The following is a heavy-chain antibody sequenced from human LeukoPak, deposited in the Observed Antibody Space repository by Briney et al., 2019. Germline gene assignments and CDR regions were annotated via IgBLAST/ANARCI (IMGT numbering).Heavy chain of an antibody. D-gene: IGHD1-26*01. J-gene: IGHJ6*02. CDR2: IYYSGST. CDR1: GGSISSGGYY. Sequence: SETLSLTCTVSGGSISSGGYYWSWIRQHPGKGLEWIGYIYYSGSTYYNPSLKSRVTISVGTSKNQFSLKLSSVTAADTAVYYCARGRSNYYGMDVWGQGTTVTVSS. CDR3: ARGRSNYYGMDV. V-gene: IGHV4-31*03.